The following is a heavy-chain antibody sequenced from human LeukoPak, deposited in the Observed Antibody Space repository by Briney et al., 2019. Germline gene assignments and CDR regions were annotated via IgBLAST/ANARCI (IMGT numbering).Heavy chain of an antibody. V-gene: IGHV3-53*01. CDR3: ARVGAAAGDY. Sequence: PGVSLRLSCAASGFSVSNNYMAWVRQAPGKGLEWISFIYSGGSTYYADSVKGRFTISRDNSKNTLFLQMNSLRAEDTAVYYCARVGAAAGDYWGQGTLVTVSS. CDR2: IYSGGST. J-gene: IGHJ4*02. D-gene: IGHD6-13*01. CDR1: GFSVSNNY.